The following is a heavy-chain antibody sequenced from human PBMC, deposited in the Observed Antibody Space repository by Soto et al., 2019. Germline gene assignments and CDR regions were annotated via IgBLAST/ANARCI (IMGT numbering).Heavy chain of an antibody. V-gene: IGHV4-59*12. CDR2: IFHTGST. Sequence: PSETLSLTCTVSRVSMSDYFWSWIRQPPGKGLEWIGYIFHTGSTNYTPSLKSRATISLDTSRNQFFLNLNSVTAADTAVYYCARDVGSSHGPGHPHYFDYWGQGTLVTVSS. J-gene: IGHJ4*02. CDR3: ARDVGSSHGPGHPHYFDY. D-gene: IGHD2-2*01. CDR1: RVSMSDYF.